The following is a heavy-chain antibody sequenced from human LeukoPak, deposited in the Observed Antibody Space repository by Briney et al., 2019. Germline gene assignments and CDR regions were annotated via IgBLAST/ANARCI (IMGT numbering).Heavy chain of an antibody. J-gene: IGHJ4*02. Sequence: ASVKVSCKASGYTFTGYYIHWVRQAPGQGLEWMGWINPNSGGTNYAQKFQGRVTMTRDTSISTAYMELSRLRSDDTAVYYCAREDYYDSSGYNFWGQGTLVTVSS. D-gene: IGHD3-22*01. CDR1: GYTFTGYY. CDR2: INPNSGGT. CDR3: AREDYYDSSGYNF. V-gene: IGHV1-2*02.